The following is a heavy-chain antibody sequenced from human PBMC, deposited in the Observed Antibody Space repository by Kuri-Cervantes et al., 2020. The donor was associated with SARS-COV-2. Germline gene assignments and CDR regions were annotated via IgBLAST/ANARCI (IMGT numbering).Heavy chain of an antibody. D-gene: IGHD2-21*01. J-gene: IGHJ4*02. CDR3: TTLIGRGKGTFDL. CDR2: VSYNGTNK. Sequence: GESLKISCAASGFGFSDYAVHWVRQAPGKGLEWVAVVSYNGTNKYYADSVKGRFTISRDDSENMLYLQMNTLKTEDTAVYYCTTLIGRGKGTFDLWGQGTLVTVSS. V-gene: IGHV3-30-3*01. CDR1: GFGFSDYA.